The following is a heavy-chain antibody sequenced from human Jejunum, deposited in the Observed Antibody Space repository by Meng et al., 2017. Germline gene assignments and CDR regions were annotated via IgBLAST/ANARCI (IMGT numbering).Heavy chain of an antibody. CDR1: GFTFSISS. J-gene: IGHJ4*02. Sequence: EVQRVEAGGGLIQAGGSVRLSCAASGFTFSISSMSWVRQAPGKGLEWVSTFAANNSTYYAESVKGRFTISRDNSKNTLSLQMNSLRAEDTAVYYCAKLTSFWGQGTLVTVSS. CDR2: FAANNST. D-gene: IGHD3-16*01. V-gene: IGHV3-23*04. CDR3: AKLTSF.